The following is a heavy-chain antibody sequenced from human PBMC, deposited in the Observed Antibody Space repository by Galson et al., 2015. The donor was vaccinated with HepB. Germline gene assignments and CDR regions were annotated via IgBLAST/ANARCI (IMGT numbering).Heavy chain of an antibody. CDR1: GFTFSTYA. CDR2: ISGSGAGT. V-gene: IGHV3-23*01. D-gene: IGHD6-19*01. J-gene: IGHJ6*02. CDR3: AKEYSGFHGASYVYYGIDV. Sequence: LRLSCAASGFTFSTYAGFWVRQAPGKGLDWVSGISGSGAGTYYADSVRGRFTISRDNSKNMIYLQMNSLRVEDTAVYYCAKEYSGFHGASYVYYGIDVWGRGTTVSVSS.